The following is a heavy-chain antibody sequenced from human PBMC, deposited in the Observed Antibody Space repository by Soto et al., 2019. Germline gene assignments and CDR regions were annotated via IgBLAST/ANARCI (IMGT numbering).Heavy chain of an antibody. CDR3: ARDPVSRGLPPYFDY. J-gene: IGHJ4*02. CDR1: GFTFSSYS. D-gene: IGHD3-16*01. Sequence: EVQLVESGGGLVQPGGSLRLSCAASGFTFSSYSMNWVRQAPGKGLEWLSYIGGTSGTTYYAESVKGRFTISRDNAKNSLYLQMDSLSDEDTAVYYCARDPVSRGLPPYFDYWGQGPLVTVSS. CDR2: IGGTSGTT. V-gene: IGHV3-48*02.